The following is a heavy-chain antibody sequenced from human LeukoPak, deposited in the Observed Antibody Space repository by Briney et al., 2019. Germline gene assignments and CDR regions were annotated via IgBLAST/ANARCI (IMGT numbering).Heavy chain of an antibody. V-gene: IGHV1-18*01. D-gene: IGHD4-17*01. CDR3: ARQHDYGAYNWFDP. CDR2: ISAYNGNT. J-gene: IGHJ5*02. Sequence: ASVKVSCKASGYTFTSYGISWVRQAPGQGLEWMGWISAYNGNTNYAQKLQGRVTMTRDTSTSTVYMELSSLRSEDTAVYYCARQHDYGAYNWFDPWGQGTLVTVSS. CDR1: GYTFTSYG.